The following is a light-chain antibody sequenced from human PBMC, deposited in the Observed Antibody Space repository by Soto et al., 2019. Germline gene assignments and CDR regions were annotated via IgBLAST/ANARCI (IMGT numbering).Light chain of an antibody. CDR2: GAS. Sequence: EIVLTQSPGTLSLSPGERAILSCRASQSVSSNYLAWYQQRPGLTPRLLIYGASSRATGIPDRFSGSGSGTDFTLTISRLEPADFAVYYCHQYATSSWTFGQGTKVEIK. J-gene: IGKJ1*01. V-gene: IGKV3-20*01. CDR1: QSVSSNY. CDR3: HQYATSSWT.